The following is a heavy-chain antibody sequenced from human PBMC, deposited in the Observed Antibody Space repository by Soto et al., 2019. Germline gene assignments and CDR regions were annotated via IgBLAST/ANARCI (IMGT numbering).Heavy chain of an antibody. CDR2: IYYSGST. CDR1: GGSLSSYY. Sequence: SETLSLTCTVSGGSLSSYYWSWIRQPPGKGLEWIGYIYYSGSTNYNPSLKSRVTISVDTSKNQFSLKLSSVTAADTAVYYCAREISPRMAPDYWGQGTLVTVSS. J-gene: IGHJ4*02. D-gene: IGHD2-8*01. CDR3: AREISPRMAPDY. V-gene: IGHV4-59*01.